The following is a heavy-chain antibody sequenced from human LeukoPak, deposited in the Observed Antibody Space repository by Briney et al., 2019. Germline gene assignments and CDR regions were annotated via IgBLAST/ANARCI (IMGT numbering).Heavy chain of an antibody. V-gene: IGHV4-4*07. D-gene: IGHD2-21*01. Sequence: SETLSLTCTVSGGSISSYYWSWIRQPAGKELEWIGRIYTSGSTNYNYNPSLKSRVTLSVDTSENQFSLKLSSVTAADTAVYYCARDPNSALWGQGTLVTVSS. CDR1: GGSISSYY. CDR2: IYTSGST. J-gene: IGHJ4*02. CDR3: ARDPNSAL.